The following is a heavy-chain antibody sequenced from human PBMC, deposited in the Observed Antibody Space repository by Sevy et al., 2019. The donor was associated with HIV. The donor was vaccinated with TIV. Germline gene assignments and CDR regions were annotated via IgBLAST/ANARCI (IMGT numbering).Heavy chain of an antibody. Sequence: GGSLRLSCTTSGFTFGDYGMSWFRQAPGKGLEWIGFIRSKPYGGATEYAASVKGRFTISRDDSKSIASLQMSGLKTEETPVYYFSRVPPQRLCSSASCYEGDYYYYGMDVWGQGTTVTVSS. CDR2: IRSKPYGGAT. D-gene: IGHD2-2*01. V-gene: IGHV3-49*03. CDR1: GFTFGDYG. CDR3: SRVPPQRLCSSASCYEGDYYYYGMDV. J-gene: IGHJ6*02.